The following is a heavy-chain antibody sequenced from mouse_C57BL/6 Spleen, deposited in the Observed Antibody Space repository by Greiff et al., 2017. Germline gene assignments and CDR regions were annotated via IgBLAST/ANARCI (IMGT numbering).Heavy chain of an antibody. V-gene: IGHV1-63*01. J-gene: IGHJ4*01. D-gene: IGHD2-2*01. CDR3: ARQYGYDEGYAMDY. CDR1: GYTFTNYW. CDR2: IYPGGGYT. Sequence: VKLQQSGAELVRPGTSVKMSCKASGYTFTNYWIGWAKQRPGHGLEWIGDIYPGGGYTNYNEKFKGKATLTADKSSSTAYMQFSSLTSEDSAIYYCARQYGYDEGYAMDYWGQGTSVTVSS.